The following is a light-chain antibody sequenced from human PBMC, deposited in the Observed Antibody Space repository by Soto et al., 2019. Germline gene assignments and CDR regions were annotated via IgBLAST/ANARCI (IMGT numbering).Light chain of an antibody. CDR3: CSYTRSSTYD. CDR1: SSDVGGYNY. V-gene: IGLV2-14*01. Sequence: QSALTQPASVSGSPGQSITISCTGTSSDVGGYNYVSWYRQHPGRAPKLMIYDVSNRPSGVSNRFPGSKSGNTASQTLSGLQAEDEADYYCCSYTRSSTYDFGAGTKLTVI. CDR2: DVS. J-gene: IGLJ1*01.